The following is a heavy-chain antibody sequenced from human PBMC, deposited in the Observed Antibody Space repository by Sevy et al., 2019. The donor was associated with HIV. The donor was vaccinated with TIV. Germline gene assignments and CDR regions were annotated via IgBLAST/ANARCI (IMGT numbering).Heavy chain of an antibody. V-gene: IGHV1-18*04. Sequence: ASVKVSCKASGYTFTSYGISWVRQAPGQGLEWMGWISAYNGNTNYAQMLQGRVTMTTDTSTSTAYMELRSLRSDDTAVYYCARWARELLAVDPWGQGTLVTVSS. J-gene: IGHJ5*02. CDR1: GYTFTSYG. CDR3: ARWARELLAVDP. CDR2: ISAYNGNT. D-gene: IGHD1-26*01.